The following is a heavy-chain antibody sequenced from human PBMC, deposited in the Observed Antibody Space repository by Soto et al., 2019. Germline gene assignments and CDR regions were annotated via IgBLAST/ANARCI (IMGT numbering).Heavy chain of an antibody. CDR1: GYIFSNYA. CDR2: ISAGNGDT. J-gene: IGHJ3*01. Sequence: QVQLVQSGAEVKKPGASVKISCKASGYIFSNYAMHWVRQAPGQRPEWMGCISAGNGDTKNSRDFQGRVTITWDTAANTTYMELTSRRSEDTAVYYCARVISGTSAYDALHFWGQGTMVTVSS. CDR3: ARVISGTSAYDALHF. D-gene: IGHD1-20*01. V-gene: IGHV1-3*01.